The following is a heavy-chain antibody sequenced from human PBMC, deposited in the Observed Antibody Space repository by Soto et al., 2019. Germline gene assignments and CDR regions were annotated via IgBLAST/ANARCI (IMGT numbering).Heavy chain of an antibody. CDR3: VRESDEMATIMRAY. V-gene: IGHV1-18*01. CDR1: GYTFTTYG. J-gene: IGHJ4*02. CDR2: ISAYYGTT. D-gene: IGHD5-12*01. Sequence: QVQLVQSGGEVKKPGASVKVSCKTSGYTFTTYGVSWVRQAPGQGLEWMGWISAYYGTTHFAQKFQGRVTLTRDTSTRTLYMEMRGLRSDDTAMYYCVRESDEMATIMRAYWGQGTLVSVSS.